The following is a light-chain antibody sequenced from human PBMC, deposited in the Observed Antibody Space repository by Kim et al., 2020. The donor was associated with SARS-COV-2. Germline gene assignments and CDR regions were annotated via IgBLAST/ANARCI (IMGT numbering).Light chain of an antibody. Sequence: SSELTQDPAVSVALGQTVRITCQGDSLRSYYASWYQQKPGQAPVLVIYGKNNRPSGIPDRFYGSSSGNTASLTITGAQAEDEADYYCNSRDSSGNHYVFG. CDR3: NSRDSSGNHYV. CDR1: SLRSYY. V-gene: IGLV3-19*01. J-gene: IGLJ1*01. CDR2: GKN.